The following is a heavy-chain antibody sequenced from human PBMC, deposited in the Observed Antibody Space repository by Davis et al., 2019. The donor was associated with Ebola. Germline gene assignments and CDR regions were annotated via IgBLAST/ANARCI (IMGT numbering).Heavy chain of an antibody. CDR3: ARVYYGSGSYYNVGLDY. D-gene: IGHD3-10*01. V-gene: IGHV1-8*01. CDR2: MNPDSGNT. J-gene: IGHJ4*02. CDR1: GYTFTTYD. Sequence: ASVKVSCKASGYTFTTYDINWVRQATGQGLEWMGWMNPDSGNTGYAQKFQGRVTMTRDTSITTAYMELSSLSSDDTAVYYCARVYYGSGSYYNVGLDYWGQGTLVTVSS.